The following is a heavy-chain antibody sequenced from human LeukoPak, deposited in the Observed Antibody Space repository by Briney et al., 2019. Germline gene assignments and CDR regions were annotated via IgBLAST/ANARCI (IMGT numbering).Heavy chain of an antibody. J-gene: IGHJ6*03. CDR2: INPNSGGT. CDR1: GYTFTGYY. V-gene: IGHV1-2*06. D-gene: IGHD2-8*01. CDR3: ARTLTVYAIYYMDV. Sequence: ASVKVSCKASGYTFTGYYMHWVRQAPGQGLEWMGRINPNSGGTNYAQKFQGRVTMTRDTSISTAYMELSRLRSDDTAVYYCARTLTVYAIYYMDVWGKGTTVTVSS.